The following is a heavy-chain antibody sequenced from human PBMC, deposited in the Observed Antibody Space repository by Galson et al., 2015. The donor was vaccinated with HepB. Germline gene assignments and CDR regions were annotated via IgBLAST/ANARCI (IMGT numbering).Heavy chain of an antibody. D-gene: IGHD6-13*01. CDR1: GFIVSSDY. Sequence: SLRLSCAASGFIVSSDYMNWVRQAPGKGLEWVSAIFSEGTTKYADSVRGRFTISRDNSKNIVYLQVNSLRTEDTAVYYCARGAAPGDGYFDSWGQGTLVTVSS. J-gene: IGHJ4*02. CDR2: IFSEGTT. CDR3: ARGAAPGDGYFDS. V-gene: IGHV3-53*01.